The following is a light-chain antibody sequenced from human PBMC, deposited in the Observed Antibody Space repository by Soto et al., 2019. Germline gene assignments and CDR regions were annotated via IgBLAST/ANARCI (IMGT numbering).Light chain of an antibody. CDR2: QAS. J-gene: IGKJ1*01. CDR3: LQYQSYWT. CDR1: HSISRQ. V-gene: IGKV1-5*03. Sequence: DIPMTQSPSTLSASVGDRVSVTCRASHSISRQFAWYQQKPGKAPNLLIYQASNLETGVPSRFSGSGSGTEFTLTISSLQPDDLATYYCLQYQSYWTFGQGTKVEVK.